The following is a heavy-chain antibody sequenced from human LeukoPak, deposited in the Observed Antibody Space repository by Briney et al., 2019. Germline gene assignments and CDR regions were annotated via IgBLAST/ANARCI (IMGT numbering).Heavy chain of an antibody. CDR1: GFTFSSYA. CDR2: ISGSGGST. CDR3: AKATGVTMIVVVITTMGAFDI. V-gene: IGHV3-23*01. J-gene: IGHJ3*02. D-gene: IGHD3-22*01. Sequence: GGSLRLSCAACGFTFSSYAMSWVRQAPGKGLEWVSAISGSGGSTYYADSVKGRFTISRDNSKNTLYLQMNSLRAEDTAVYYCAKATGVTMIVVVITTMGAFDIWGQGTMVTVSS.